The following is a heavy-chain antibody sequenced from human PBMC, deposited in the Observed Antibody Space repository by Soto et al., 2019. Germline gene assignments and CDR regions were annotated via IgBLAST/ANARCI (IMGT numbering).Heavy chain of an antibody. CDR1: GGSISNYY. J-gene: IGHJ4*02. V-gene: IGHV4-59*01. CDR2: IYYSGST. D-gene: IGHD6-19*01. CDR3: TRGSGWYYY. Sequence: QVQLQESGPGLVKPSETLSLTCTVSGGSISNYYWSWVRQPPGKGLEWVGYIYYSGSTNYNPSLESRXTXLVDTSKNQFSLKLSSVTAADTAVYYCTRGSGWYYYWGQGTLVTVSS.